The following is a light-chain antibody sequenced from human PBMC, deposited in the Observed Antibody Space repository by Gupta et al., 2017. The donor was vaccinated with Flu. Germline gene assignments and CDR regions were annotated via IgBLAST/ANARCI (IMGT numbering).Light chain of an antibody. Sequence: GTPGQPAAISCRSSQSLRHSDGLTYLYWYMQKPGQPPHLLIYEVSNSATGVPDRFSGSGSGTDFTLKISRVEAEDVGVYYCKQSVQLPITFGGGTKVEIK. V-gene: IGKV2D-29*01. J-gene: IGKJ4*01. CDR2: EVS. CDR3: KQSVQLPIT. CDR1: QSLRHSDGLTY.